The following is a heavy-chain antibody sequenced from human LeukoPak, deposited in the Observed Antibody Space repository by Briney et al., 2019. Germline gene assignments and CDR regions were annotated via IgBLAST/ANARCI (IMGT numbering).Heavy chain of an antibody. CDR1: GFTFTSYA. CDR2: ISTNTGIT. V-gene: IGHV3-23*01. J-gene: IGHJ4*02. CDR3: AKAGRSGYGNYFDY. D-gene: IGHD5-12*01. Sequence: GGSLRLSCAASGFTFTSYAMTWVRQAPGKGLEWVSTISTNTGITFYPDSVRGRFTISTDNSKNTLYLQMNSLRAEDTAVYHCAKAGRSGYGNYFDYWGQGTLVTVSS.